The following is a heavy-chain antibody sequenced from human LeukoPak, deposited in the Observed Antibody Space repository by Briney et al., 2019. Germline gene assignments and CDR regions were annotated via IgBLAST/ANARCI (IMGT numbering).Heavy chain of an antibody. Sequence: SETLSLTCTVSGGSISSGSYYWSWIRQPAGKGLEWIGRIYTSGSTNYNPSLKSRVTISVDTSKNQFSLKLSSVTAADTAVYYCAREHYDILTGYPGGLDYWGQGTLVTVSS. CDR2: IYTSGST. J-gene: IGHJ4*02. CDR3: AREHYDILTGYPGGLDY. V-gene: IGHV4-61*02. D-gene: IGHD3-9*01. CDR1: GGSISSGSYY.